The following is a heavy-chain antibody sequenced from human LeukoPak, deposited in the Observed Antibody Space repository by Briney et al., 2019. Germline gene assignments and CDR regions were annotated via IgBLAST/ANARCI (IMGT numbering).Heavy chain of an antibody. D-gene: IGHD2-2*01. J-gene: IGHJ6*04. CDR2: IYYSGNT. CDR3: ARGYCSSTSCPMDV. Sequence: SETLSLTCTVSGGSISSYYWSWIRQPPGKGLEWIGYIYYSGNTNYNPSLKSRVTMSVDTSKSLFSLKLSSVTAADTAVYYCARGYCSSTSCPMDVWGKGTTVTVSS. CDR1: GGSISSYY. V-gene: IGHV4-59*01.